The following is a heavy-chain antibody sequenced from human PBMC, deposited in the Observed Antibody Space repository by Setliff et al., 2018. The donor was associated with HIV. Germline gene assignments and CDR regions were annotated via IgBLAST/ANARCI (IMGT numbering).Heavy chain of an antibody. V-gene: IGHV1-8*02. D-gene: IGHD3-22*01. J-gene: IGHJ3*02. CDR2: MNPNSGNT. CDR1: TFTSYD. CDR3: ARGATMIEAVIRRNLKNDAFDI. Sequence: TFTSYDINWVRQATGQGLEWMGWMNPNSGNTGYAQKFQGRVTMTRNTSISTAYMELSTLRSEDTAVYYCARGATMIEAVIRRNLKNDAFDIWGQGTMVTVSS.